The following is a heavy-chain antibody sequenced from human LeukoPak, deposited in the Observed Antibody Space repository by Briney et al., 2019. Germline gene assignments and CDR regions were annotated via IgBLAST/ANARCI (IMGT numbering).Heavy chain of an antibody. CDR2: ISAYNGNT. D-gene: IGHD5-12*01. CDR1: GYTFTSYG. J-gene: IGHJ4*02. V-gene: IGHV1-18*01. Sequence: ASVKVSCKASGYTFTSYGISWVRQAPGQGLEWMGWISAYNGNTNYAQKLQGRVTMTTDTSTSTAYMELRSLRSDVTAVYYCARHILSGYDFDYWGQGTLVTVSS. CDR3: ARHILSGYDFDY.